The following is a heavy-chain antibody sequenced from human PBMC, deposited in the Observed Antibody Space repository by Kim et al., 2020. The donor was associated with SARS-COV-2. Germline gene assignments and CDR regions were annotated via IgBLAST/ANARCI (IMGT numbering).Heavy chain of an antibody. CDR1: GFTFSSYS. V-gene: IGHV3-48*02. J-gene: IGHJ6*02. CDR3: ARASSSSWDPDDLYYYYYGVDV. Sequence: GGSPRLSCAASGFTFSSYSMNWVRQAPGKGLEWVSYISSSSSTIYYADSVKGRFTISRDNAKNSLYLQMNSLRDEDTAVYYCARASSSSWDPDDLYYYYYGVDVWVQGPTVTVSS. CDR2: ISSSSSTI. D-gene: IGHD6-13*01.